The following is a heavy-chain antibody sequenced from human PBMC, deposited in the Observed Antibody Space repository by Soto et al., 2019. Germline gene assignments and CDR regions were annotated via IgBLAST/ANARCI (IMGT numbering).Heavy chain of an antibody. D-gene: IGHD5-12*01. J-gene: IGHJ4*02. CDR1: GYSISSNNL. CDR2: IYYSGST. CDR3: AKKESGDNPFDY. Sequence: QVQLQESGPGLVKPSDTLSLTCAVSGYSISSNNLWCWIRQPPGKGLEWIGYIYYSGSTYYNPSLKSRVTMSVDTSKNQFSLKLSSVTAVDTAVYYCAKKESGDNPFDYWGQGTLVTVSS. V-gene: IGHV4-28*01.